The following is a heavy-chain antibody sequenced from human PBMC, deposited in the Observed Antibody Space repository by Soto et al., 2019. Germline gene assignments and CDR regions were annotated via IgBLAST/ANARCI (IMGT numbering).Heavy chain of an antibody. J-gene: IGHJ4*02. CDR1: GYSFTSYW. D-gene: IGHD3-3*01. CDR3: ARQAYDFWSGYYRNFDY. V-gene: IGHV5-51*01. Sequence: GESLKISCKGSGYSFTSYWIGWVRQMPGKGLEWMGIIYPGDSDTRYSPSFQGQVTISADKSISTAYLQWSSLKASDTAMYYCARQAYDFWSGYYRNFDYWGQGTLVTVSS. CDR2: IYPGDSDT.